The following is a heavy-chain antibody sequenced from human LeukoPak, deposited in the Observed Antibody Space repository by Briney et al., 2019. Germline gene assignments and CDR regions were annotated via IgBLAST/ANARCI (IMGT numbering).Heavy chain of an antibody. V-gene: IGHV3-23*01. Sequence: GGSLRLSCAASGFTFSSYSMNWVRQAPGKGLEWVSAISGSGGSTYYADSVKGRFTISRDNSKNTLYLQMNSLRAEDTAVYYCAKVRGSYYGEFDYWGQGTLVTVSS. J-gene: IGHJ4*02. D-gene: IGHD1-26*01. CDR2: ISGSGGST. CDR1: GFTFSSYS. CDR3: AKVRGSYYGEFDY.